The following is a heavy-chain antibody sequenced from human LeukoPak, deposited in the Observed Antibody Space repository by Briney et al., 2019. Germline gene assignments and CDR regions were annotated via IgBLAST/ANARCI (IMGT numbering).Heavy chain of an antibody. Sequence: GGSLRLSCEASGFSFTNTWMSWARQAPGKGLEWVGRVKSKADDGTTDYAAPVQGRSTISRDDSKNTLSLQMNSLKTEDTAVYYCATEGGSGSYYGDDAFDMWGQGTMVTVSS. CDR1: GFSFTNTW. D-gene: IGHD3-10*01. V-gene: IGHV3-15*01. CDR2: VKSKADDGTT. J-gene: IGHJ3*02. CDR3: ATEGGSGSYYGDDAFDM.